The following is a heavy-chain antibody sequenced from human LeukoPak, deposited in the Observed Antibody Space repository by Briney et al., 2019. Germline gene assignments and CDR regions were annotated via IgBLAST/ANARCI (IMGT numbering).Heavy chain of an antibody. CDR1: GFTFSSYA. V-gene: IGHV3-23*01. CDR3: AKGDSGSYLSDAFDI. Sequence: PGGSLRLSCAASGFTFSSYAMSWVRQAPGKGLEWVSGISGSGGSTYYALSVKGRFTISRDNFKNTLYLQMNSLRAEDTAVYYCAKGDSGSYLSDAFDIWGQGTMVTVSS. J-gene: IGHJ3*02. D-gene: IGHD1-26*01. CDR2: ISGSGGST.